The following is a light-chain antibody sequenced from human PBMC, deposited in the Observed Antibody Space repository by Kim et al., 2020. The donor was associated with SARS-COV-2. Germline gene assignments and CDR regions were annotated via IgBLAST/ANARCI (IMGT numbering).Light chain of an antibody. CDR3: QQYNGYPLT. Sequence: AYVGDRVTITCRASQSISNCLAWYQQKPGEAPKLLIYDASSLESGVPSRFGGSGSGTEFTLTISSLQPDDLTTYYCQQYNGYPLTFGGGTNVDIK. V-gene: IGKV1-5*01. CDR1: QSISNC. J-gene: IGKJ4*01. CDR2: DAS.